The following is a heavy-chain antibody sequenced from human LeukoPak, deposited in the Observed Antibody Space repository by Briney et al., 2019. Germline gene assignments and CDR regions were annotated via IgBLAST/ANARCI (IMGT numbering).Heavy chain of an antibody. J-gene: IGHJ4*02. CDR3: ASGVQGSSWIVN. D-gene: IGHD2-2*01. CDR2: VNSDGSSL. CDR1: GFTVSSYW. Sequence: GGSLRLSCAASGFTVSSYWMHWVRQAPGKGLVWVSRVNSDGSSLTYADSVKGRFTISGDNAKNTLYLQMNSLRAEDTAVYYCASGVQGSSWIVNWGQGTLVTVSS. V-gene: IGHV3-74*03.